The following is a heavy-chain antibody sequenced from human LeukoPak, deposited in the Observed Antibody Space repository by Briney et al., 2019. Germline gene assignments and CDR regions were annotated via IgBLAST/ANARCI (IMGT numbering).Heavy chain of an antibody. CDR2: ISAYNGNT. V-gene: IGHV1-18*01. CDR1: GYTFTSYG. Sequence: PRASVKVSCKSSGYTFTSYGISWVRQAPGQGLEWMGWISAYNGNTNYAQTLQGRVTMTTDTSTSTAYMELRSLRSDDTAVYYCAREAYSSGWYRASDAFDIWGQGTMVTVSS. CDR3: AREAYSSGWYRASDAFDI. J-gene: IGHJ3*02. D-gene: IGHD6-19*01.